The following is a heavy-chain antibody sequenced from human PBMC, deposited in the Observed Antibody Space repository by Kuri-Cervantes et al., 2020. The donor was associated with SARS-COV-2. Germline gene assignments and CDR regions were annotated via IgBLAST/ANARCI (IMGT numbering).Heavy chain of an antibody. CDR3: ARERGGFWSGYPDY. J-gene: IGHJ4*02. CDR2: ISWNSGSI. CDR1: GFTFDDYA. V-gene: IGHV3-9*01. D-gene: IGHD3-3*01. Sequence: GGSLRLSCAASGFTFDDYAMHWVRQAPGKGLEWVSGISWNSGSIGYADSVKGRFTISRDNSKNTLYLQMNSLRAEDTAVYYCARERGGFWSGYPDYWGQGTLVTVSS.